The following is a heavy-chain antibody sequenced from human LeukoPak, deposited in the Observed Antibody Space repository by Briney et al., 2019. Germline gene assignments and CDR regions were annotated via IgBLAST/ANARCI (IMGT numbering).Heavy chain of an antibody. CDR3: ARHDDMVVTALGN. V-gene: IGHV4-59*08. CDR2: IYYSGST. Sequence: KPSETLSLTCAVSGGSISSYHWSWIRQPPGKGLEWIGYIYYSGSTKYNPSLKSRVTISVDTSKNQFSLKLSSVTAADTAVYYCARHDDMVVTALGNWGQGTLVTVSS. CDR1: GGSISSYH. J-gene: IGHJ4*02. D-gene: IGHD2-21*02.